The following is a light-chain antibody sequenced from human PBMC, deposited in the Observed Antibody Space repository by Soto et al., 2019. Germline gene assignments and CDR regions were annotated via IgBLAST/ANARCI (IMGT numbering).Light chain of an antibody. Sequence: DIQMTQSPSSLSASVGDRVTITCRASQSINSYLNWFQQKPGKAPKLLIYAASNLQSGVPSRFNDSGSGTDYTLTISSLQPEDFATYYCHQSYSTPRKFGQGPNVEIK. CDR3: HQSYSTPRK. CDR2: AAS. V-gene: IGKV1-39*01. CDR1: QSINSY. J-gene: IGKJ1*01.